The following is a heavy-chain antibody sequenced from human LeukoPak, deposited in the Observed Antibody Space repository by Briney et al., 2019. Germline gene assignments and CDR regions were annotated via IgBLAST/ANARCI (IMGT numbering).Heavy chain of an antibody. J-gene: IGHJ4*02. CDR3: ARAPYYDSNYFDY. D-gene: IGHD3-22*01. V-gene: IGHV1-2*02. Sequence: ASVKVSCKASGYTFTGYYMHWVRQAPGQGLEWMGWINPNSGGTNYAQKFEGRVALTRDTSINTAYMDLSRLRSDDTAVYYCARAPYYDSNYFDYWGQGTLVTVSS. CDR1: GYTFTGYY. CDR2: INPNSGGT.